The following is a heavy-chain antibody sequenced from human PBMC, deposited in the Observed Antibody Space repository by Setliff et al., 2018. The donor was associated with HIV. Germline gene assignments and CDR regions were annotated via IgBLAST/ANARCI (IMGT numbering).Heavy chain of an antibody. CDR3: ARYSPRGYTLTGPY. V-gene: IGHV4-61*01. J-gene: IGHJ4*02. CDR1: GGSVSSGFYF. D-gene: IGHD6-25*01. CDR2: IYYSGST. Sequence: PSETLSLTCTVSGGSVSSGFYFWSWIRQPPGKGLEWIGYIYYSGSTKHNPSLKSRVTISLDTSKNQFSLKLTSVTAADTAVYYCARYSPRGYTLTGPYWGQGTLVTVSS.